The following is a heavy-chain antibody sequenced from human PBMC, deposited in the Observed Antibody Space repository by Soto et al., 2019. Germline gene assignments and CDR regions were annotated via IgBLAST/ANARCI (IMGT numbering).Heavy chain of an antibody. CDR3: AKDLAPTFTIFGVAPDP. J-gene: IGHJ5*02. D-gene: IGHD3-3*01. CDR2: ISYDGSNK. CDR1: GFTFSSYG. V-gene: IGHV3-30*18. Sequence: PGGSLRLSCAASGFTFSSYGMHWVRQAPGKGLEWVAVISYDGSNKYYADSVKGRFTISSDNSKNTLYLQMNSLRAEDTAVYYCAKDLAPTFTIFGVAPDPWGQGTLVTVSS.